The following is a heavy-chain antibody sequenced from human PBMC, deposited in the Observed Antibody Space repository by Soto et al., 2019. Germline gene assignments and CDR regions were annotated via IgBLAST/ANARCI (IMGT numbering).Heavy chain of an antibody. J-gene: IGHJ4*02. D-gene: IGHD5-12*01. CDR2: INHSGST. V-gene: IGHV4-34*01. CDR1: GGSFSGYY. CDR3: ARGRVATFDY. Sequence: PSETLSLTCAVCGGSFSGYYWSWIRQPPGKGLEWIGEINHSGSTNYNPSLKSRVTISVDTSKNQFSLKLSSVTAADTAVYYCARGRVATFDYWGQGTLVTVSS.